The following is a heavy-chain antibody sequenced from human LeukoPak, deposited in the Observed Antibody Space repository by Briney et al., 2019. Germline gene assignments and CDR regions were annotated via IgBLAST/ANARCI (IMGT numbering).Heavy chain of an antibody. CDR2: IWYDGSNK. J-gene: IGHJ5*02. D-gene: IGHD3-10*01. CDR1: GFTFSSYG. CDR3: ARSKGRSPFDP. V-gene: IGHV3-33*01. Sequence: PGRSLRLSCAVSGFTFSSYGMHWVRQAPGKGLEWVAVIWYDGSNKYYADSVKGRFTISRDNSKNTLYLQMNSLRAEDTAVYYCARSKGRSPFDPWGQGTLVTVSS.